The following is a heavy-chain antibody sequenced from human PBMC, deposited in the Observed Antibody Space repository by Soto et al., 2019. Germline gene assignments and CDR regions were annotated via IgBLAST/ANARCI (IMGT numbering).Heavy chain of an antibody. CDR2: INPSGGST. V-gene: IGHV1-46*01. CDR1: GYTFTSYY. D-gene: IGHD1-26*01. J-gene: IGHJ6*02. CDR3: ARDKSGSYLYYGMDV. Sequence: SSVKVSCKASGYTFTSYYMHWVRQAPGQGLEWMGIINPSGGSTSYAQKFQGRVTMTRDTSTSTVYMELSSLRSEDTAVYYCARDKSGSYLYYGMDVWGQGTTVTVSS.